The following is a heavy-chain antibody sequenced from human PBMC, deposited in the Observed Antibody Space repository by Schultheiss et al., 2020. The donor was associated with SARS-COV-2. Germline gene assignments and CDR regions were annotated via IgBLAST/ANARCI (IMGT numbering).Heavy chain of an antibody. CDR1: GYTFTSYD. D-gene: IGHD4-23*01. CDR2: MNPNSGNT. CDR3: ARGLSGYDYGGNSAWYFDL. V-gene: IGHV1-8*01. Sequence: ASVKVSCKASGYTFTSYDINWVRQATGQGLEWMGWMNPNSGNTGYAQKFHGRVTMTRNTSISTAYMELSSLRSEDTAVYYCARGLSGYDYGGNSAWYFDLWGRGTLVTVSS. J-gene: IGHJ2*01.